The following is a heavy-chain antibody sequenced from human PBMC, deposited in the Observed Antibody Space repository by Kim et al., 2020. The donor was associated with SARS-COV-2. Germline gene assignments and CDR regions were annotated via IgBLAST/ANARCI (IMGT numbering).Heavy chain of an antibody. D-gene: IGHD6-13*01. CDR1: GFTFSSYD. CDR3: ARAPSSSWSIVGFGYYYYGMDV. J-gene: IGHJ6*02. V-gene: IGHV3-13*01. CDR2: IGTAGDT. Sequence: GGSLRLSCAASGFTFSSYDMHWVRQATGKGLEWVSAIGTAGDTYYPGSVKGRFTISRENAKNSLYLQMNSLRAGDTAVYYCARAPSSSWSIVGFGYYYYGMDVWGQGTTVTVSS.